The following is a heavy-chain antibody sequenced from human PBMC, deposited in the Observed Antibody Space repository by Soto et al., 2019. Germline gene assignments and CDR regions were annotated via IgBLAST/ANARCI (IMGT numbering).Heavy chain of an antibody. J-gene: IGHJ6*04. D-gene: IGHD3-10*01. Sequence: EVQLLESGGGLVQPGGSLRLSCAASGFTFSSYAMSWVRQAPGKGLEWVSAISGSGGSTYYADSVTGRFTISRDNSKNTLYLQMNSLRAEDTAVYYCAKDHGPVRGVSLMDVWGKGTTVTVSS. CDR2: ISGSGGST. CDR3: AKDHGPVRGVSLMDV. CDR1: GFTFSSYA. V-gene: IGHV3-23*01.